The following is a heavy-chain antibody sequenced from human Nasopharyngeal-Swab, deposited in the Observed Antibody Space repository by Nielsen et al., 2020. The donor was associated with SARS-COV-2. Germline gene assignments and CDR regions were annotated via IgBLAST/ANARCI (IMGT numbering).Heavy chain of an antibody. J-gene: IGHJ4*02. D-gene: IGHD6-13*01. CDR1: GFTFSSYS. CDR2: ISSSSSYI. V-gene: IGHV3-21*01. CDR3: ARDGSADPAYSSSWFYYFYFDY. Sequence: GESLKISCAASGFTFSSYSMNWVRQAPGKGLEWVSSISSSSSYIYYADSVKGRFTISRDNAKNSLYLQMNSLRAEDTAVYYCARDGSADPAYSSSWFYYFYFDYWGQGTLVTVSS.